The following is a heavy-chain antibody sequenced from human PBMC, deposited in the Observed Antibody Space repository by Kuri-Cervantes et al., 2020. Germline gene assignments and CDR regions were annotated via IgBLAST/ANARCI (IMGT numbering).Heavy chain of an antibody. CDR3: ARDRAEYSSSWYNYFDY. Sequence: SETLSLTCTVSGYSISSGYYWGWIRQPPGKGLEWIGSIYHSGSTYYNPSLKSRVTISVGTSKNQFPLKLSSVTAADTAVYYCARDRAEYSSSWYNYFDYWGQGTLVTVSS. D-gene: IGHD6-13*01. CDR2: IYHSGST. CDR1: GYSISSGYY. J-gene: IGHJ4*02. V-gene: IGHV4-38-2*02.